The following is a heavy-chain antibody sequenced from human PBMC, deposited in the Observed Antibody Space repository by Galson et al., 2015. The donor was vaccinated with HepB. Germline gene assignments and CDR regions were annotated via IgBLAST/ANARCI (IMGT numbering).Heavy chain of an antibody. Sequence: SLRLSCAASGFTFSTYAIHWVRQAPGKGLEWVAVISYDGGNEYYADSLEGRFTISRDNSKNTLYLQMNSLRAEDTAVYYCAKGGIASTSGYATWYFDLWGRGPLVTVSS. D-gene: IGHD3-22*01. CDR1: GFTFSTYA. V-gene: IGHV3-30*04. CDR2: ISYDGGNE. J-gene: IGHJ2*01. CDR3: AKGGIASTSGYATWYFDL.